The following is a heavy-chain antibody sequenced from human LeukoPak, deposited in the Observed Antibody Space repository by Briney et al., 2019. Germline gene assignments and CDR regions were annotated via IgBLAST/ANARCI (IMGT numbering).Heavy chain of an antibody. V-gene: IGHV3-23*01. CDR2: ISGSGGST. J-gene: IGHJ5*02. CDR3: AKDRGGRGSGSYFSSFDP. CDR1: GFTFSSYG. D-gene: IGHD3-10*01. Sequence: GGTLRLSCAASGFTFSSYGMSWVRQAPGKGLEWVSAISGSGGSTYYADSVKGRFTISRDNSKNTLYLQMNSLRAEDTAVYYCAKDRGGRGSGSYFSSFDPWGQGTLVTVSS.